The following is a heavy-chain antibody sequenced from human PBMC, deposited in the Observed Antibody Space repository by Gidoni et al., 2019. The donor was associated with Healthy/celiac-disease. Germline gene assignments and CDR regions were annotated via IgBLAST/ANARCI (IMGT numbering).Heavy chain of an antibody. V-gene: IGHV3-33*01. Sequence: VRQAPGKGLEWVAVIWYDGSNKYYADSVKGRFTISRDNSKNTLYLQMNSLRAKDTAVDYCARDHCSGGSCYSTFDPWGQGTLVTVSS. CDR3: ARDHCSGGSCYSTFDP. D-gene: IGHD2-15*01. CDR2: IWYDGSNK. J-gene: IGHJ5*02.